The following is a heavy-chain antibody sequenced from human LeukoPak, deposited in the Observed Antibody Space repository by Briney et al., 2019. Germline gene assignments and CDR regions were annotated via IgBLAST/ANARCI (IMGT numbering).Heavy chain of an antibody. D-gene: IGHD3-16*02. CDR2: INHSGST. CDR1: GGSFSGYY. Sequence: SETLSLTCAVYGGSFSGYYWSWIRQPPGKRLEWIGEINHSGSTNYNPSLKSRVTTSVDTSKNQFSLKLSSVTAADTAVYYCARGLRLSSLYYYYYGMDVWGQGTTVTVSS. V-gene: IGHV4-34*01. J-gene: IGHJ6*02. CDR3: ARGLRLSSLYYYYYGMDV.